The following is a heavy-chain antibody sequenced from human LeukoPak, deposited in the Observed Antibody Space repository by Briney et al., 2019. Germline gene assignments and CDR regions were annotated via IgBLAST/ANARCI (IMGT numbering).Heavy chain of an antibody. J-gene: IGHJ6*02. D-gene: IGHD2-15*01. CDR2: IYYSGST. Sequence: SETLSLTCTVSGGSISSCYWSWIRQPPGKGLAWVGYIYYSGSTNYNPSLKSRVTISVDTSKNQFSLKLRSVTAADTAVHYCARVLPRTRTKDCSGGSCHAGMDVWGQGTTVTVSS. CDR1: GGSISSCY. V-gene: IGHV4-59*01. CDR3: ARVLPRTRTKDCSGGSCHAGMDV.